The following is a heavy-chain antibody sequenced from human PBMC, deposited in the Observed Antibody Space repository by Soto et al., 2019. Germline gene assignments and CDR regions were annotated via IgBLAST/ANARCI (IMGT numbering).Heavy chain of an antibody. V-gene: IGHV1-8*01. J-gene: IGHJ3*02. CDR1: GYTFTSYD. CDR3: ARDRDFLDAFDI. D-gene: IGHD3-9*01. Sequence: ASVKVSCKASGYTFTSYDINWVRQATGQGLEWMGWMNPNSGNTGYAQKFQGRVTMTRKNSISTAYMELSSLRSEDTAGYYCARDRDFLDAFDIWGQGTMVTVSS. CDR2: MNPNSGNT.